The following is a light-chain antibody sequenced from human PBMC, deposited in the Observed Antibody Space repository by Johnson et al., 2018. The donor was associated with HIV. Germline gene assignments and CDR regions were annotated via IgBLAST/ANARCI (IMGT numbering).Light chain of an antibody. CDR1: SSNIGNNY. CDR3: GTWDSSLRGV. J-gene: IGLJ1*01. V-gene: IGLV1-51*02. CDR2: ENN. Sequence: QSVLTEPPSVSAAPGQMVSISCSGSSSNIGNNYVSWYQQLPGTAPKLLIYENNKRPSGIPDRFSGSKSGTSATLGIPGLQTGDVADYYCGTWDSSLRGVFETGTKVTVL.